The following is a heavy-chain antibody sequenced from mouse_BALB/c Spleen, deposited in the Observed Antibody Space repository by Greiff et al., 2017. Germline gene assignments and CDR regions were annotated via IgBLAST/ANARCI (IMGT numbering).Heavy chain of an antibody. D-gene: IGHD2-3*01. CDR1: GYTFTSYN. V-gene: IGHV1-12*01. Sequence: QVQLQQPGAELVKPGASVKMSCKASGYTFTSYNMHWVKQTPGQGLEWIGAIYPGNGDTSYNQKFKGKATLTADKSSSTAYMQLSSLTSEDSAVYYCARGDGYLDYWGQGTTLTVSS. CDR3: ARGDGYLDY. J-gene: IGHJ2*01. CDR2: IYPGNGDT.